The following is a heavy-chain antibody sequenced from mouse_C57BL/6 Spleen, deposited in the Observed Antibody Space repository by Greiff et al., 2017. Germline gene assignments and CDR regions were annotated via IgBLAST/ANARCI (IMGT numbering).Heavy chain of an antibody. V-gene: IGHV1-42*01. D-gene: IGHD2-5*01. J-gene: IGHJ3*01. CDR2: INPSTGGT. CDR3: ARVVGGYYSNYGWLAY. Sequence: VQLQQSGPELVKPGASVKISCKASGYSFTGYYMNWVKQSPEKSLEWIGEINPSTGGTTYNQKFKAKAQLTVDKSSITAYMHLKSLTSEDSAVYYCARVVGGYYSNYGWLAYWGQGTLVTVAA. CDR1: GYSFTGYY.